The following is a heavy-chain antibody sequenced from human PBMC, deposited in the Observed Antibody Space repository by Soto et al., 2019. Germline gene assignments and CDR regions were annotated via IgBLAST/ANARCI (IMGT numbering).Heavy chain of an antibody. J-gene: IGHJ4*02. Sequence: RASVKVSCKASGYTCTSYGISWVGRSPLQGREWMGWISAYNGNTNYAQKLQGRVTMTTDTSTSTAYMELRSLRSDDTAVYYCARTPYHVGSSWPFDYWGQGTLVTVSS. CDR3: ARTPYHVGSSWPFDY. V-gene: IGHV1-18*01. CDR1: GYTCTSYG. CDR2: ISAYNGNT. D-gene: IGHD6-13*01.